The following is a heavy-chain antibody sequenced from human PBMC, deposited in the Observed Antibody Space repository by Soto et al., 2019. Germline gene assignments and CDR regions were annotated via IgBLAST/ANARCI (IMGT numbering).Heavy chain of an antibody. Sequence: PGESLKISCKGSGYSFTSYWIGWVRQMPGKGLEWMGIIYPGDSDTRYSPSFQGQVTISADKSISTAYLQWSSLKASDTAMYYCARLPGFVDYYYGMDVWGQGTTVTVSS. CDR2: IYPGDSDT. CDR1: GYSFTSYW. D-gene: IGHD3-3*01. J-gene: IGHJ6*02. CDR3: ARLPGFVDYYYGMDV. V-gene: IGHV5-51*01.